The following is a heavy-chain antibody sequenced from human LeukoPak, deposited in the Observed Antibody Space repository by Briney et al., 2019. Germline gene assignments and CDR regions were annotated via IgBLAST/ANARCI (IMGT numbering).Heavy chain of an antibody. CDR2: INGGTT. V-gene: IGHV3-23*01. CDR3: ARCPRYTTGWCNWLDP. Sequence: GGSLRLSCAASGIIFSSDAMTWVRQAPGKGLEWVSSINGGTTLYAASVEGRFTISRDSSKNTLFLQMNSLRAEDTAVYFCARCPRYTTGWCNWLDPWGQGTQVTVSS. CDR1: GIIFSSDA. D-gene: IGHD6-19*01. J-gene: IGHJ5*02.